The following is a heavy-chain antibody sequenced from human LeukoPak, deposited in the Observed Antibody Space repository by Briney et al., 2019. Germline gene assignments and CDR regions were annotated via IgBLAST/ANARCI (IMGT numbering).Heavy chain of an antibody. CDR1: GFAFSTYW. J-gene: IGHJ4*02. V-gene: IGHV3-74*01. CDR2: IKPDGSDT. CDR3: ARDPTDYGDDNFDY. D-gene: IGHD4-17*01. Sequence: PGGSLRLSCAASGFAFSTYWMYWVRQVAGKGLVWVSRIKPDGSDTDYADSVKGRFTISRDNAKNTLYLQMNSLRAEDTAVYYCARDPTDYGDDNFDYWGQGTLVTVSS.